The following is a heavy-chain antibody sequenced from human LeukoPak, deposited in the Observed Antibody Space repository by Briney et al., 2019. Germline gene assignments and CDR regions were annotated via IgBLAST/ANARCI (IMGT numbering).Heavy chain of an antibody. Sequence: GGSLRLSCAASGFTFSRYAMSWVRQAPGKGLEWVSAISGSGDSTYSVKGRFTISRDNSKNTLYLQMNSLRAEDTAVYYCATRGYSYGFSFDYWGQGTLVTVSS. V-gene: IGHV3-23*01. J-gene: IGHJ4*02. CDR2: ISGSGDST. CDR1: GFTFSRYA. CDR3: ATRGYSYGFSFDY. D-gene: IGHD5-18*01.